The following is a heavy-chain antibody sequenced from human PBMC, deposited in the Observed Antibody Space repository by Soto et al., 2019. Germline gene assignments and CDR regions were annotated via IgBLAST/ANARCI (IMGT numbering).Heavy chain of an antibody. CDR1: GFTFSNYD. D-gene: IGHD6-6*01. J-gene: IGHJ5*02. Sequence: PGGSLRLSCAASGFTFSNYDMHWVRQATGEGLEWVSAIGTAGDTYYPRSVKGRFTISRENAKNSLYLQMNSLRAGDRAVYYCARGGSSSSDNWFDPWGQGTLVTVSS. V-gene: IGHV3-13*01. CDR2: IGTAGDT. CDR3: ARGGSSSSDNWFDP.